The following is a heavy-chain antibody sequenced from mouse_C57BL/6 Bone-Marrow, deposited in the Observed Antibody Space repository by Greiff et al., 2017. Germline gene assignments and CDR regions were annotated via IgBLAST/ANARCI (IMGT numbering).Heavy chain of an antibody. CDR1: GYTFTDYY. V-gene: IGHV1-76*01. CDR3: ARGGLLADAMDY. D-gene: IGHD3-1*01. J-gene: IGHJ4*01. Sequence: QVQLQQSGAELVRPGASVKLSCKASGYTFTDYYINWVKQRPGQGLEWIARIYPGSGNTYYNEKFKGKATLTAEKSSSTAYMQLSSLTSEDSAVXFCARGGLLADAMDYWGQGTSVTVSS. CDR2: IYPGSGNT.